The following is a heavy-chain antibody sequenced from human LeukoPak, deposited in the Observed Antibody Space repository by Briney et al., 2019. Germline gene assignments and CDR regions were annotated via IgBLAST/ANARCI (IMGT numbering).Heavy chain of an antibody. Sequence: GGTLRLSCTASGFIFSSSGMNWVRQAPGKGLEWVSVINDSGDTTHYADSVKGRFTMSRDNSKNTLYLQMNSLRAEDTAVYYCARAVVVDYWGQGTLVTVSS. CDR3: ARAVVVDY. V-gene: IGHV3-23*01. CDR2: INDSGDTT. CDR1: GFIFSSSG. J-gene: IGHJ4*02. D-gene: IGHD2-15*01.